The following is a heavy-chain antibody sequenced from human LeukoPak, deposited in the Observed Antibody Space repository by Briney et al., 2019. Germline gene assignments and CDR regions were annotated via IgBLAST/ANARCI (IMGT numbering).Heavy chain of an antibody. CDR2: ITGTETT. CDR3: ANLRYAY. Sequence: AGGSLRLSCAASGFTLSAYGVSWVRQAPGKGLECVSSITGTETTYYADSVKGRFTISSDTSKNTVYLQANSLGVEDTAVYYCANLRYAYWGQGTLVTVSS. D-gene: IGHD2-2*01. V-gene: IGHV3-23*01. CDR1: GFTLSAYG. J-gene: IGHJ4*02.